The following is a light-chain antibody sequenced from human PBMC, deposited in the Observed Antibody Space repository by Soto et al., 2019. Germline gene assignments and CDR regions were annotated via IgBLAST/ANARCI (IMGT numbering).Light chain of an antibody. CDR2: AAS. CDR1: QSVSSS. CDR3: QHYNNWPPWT. Sequence: EVVMTQSPATLSVSPGDTATLSCRASQSVSSSLAWYQQKPGQPPRLLIYAASSRATGIPARFSGSGSGTEFTLTISSLQSEGFGVYYCQHYNNWPPWTFGQGTRVEIK. J-gene: IGKJ1*01. V-gene: IGKV3-15*01.